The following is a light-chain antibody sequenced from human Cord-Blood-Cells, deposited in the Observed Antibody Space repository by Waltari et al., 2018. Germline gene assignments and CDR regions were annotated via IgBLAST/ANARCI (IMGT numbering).Light chain of an antibody. CDR3: SSYAGSNNFV. Sequence: QSALTQPTSASGSPGQSVTISCTGTSSDVGGYNYVSWYQQHPGKAPNLIIDEVSKGTSGVPDRFSGSKSGNTAALTVSGLQAEDEADYYCSSYAGSNNFVFGTGTKVTVL. V-gene: IGLV2-8*01. CDR1: SSDVGGYNY. CDR2: EVS. J-gene: IGLJ1*01.